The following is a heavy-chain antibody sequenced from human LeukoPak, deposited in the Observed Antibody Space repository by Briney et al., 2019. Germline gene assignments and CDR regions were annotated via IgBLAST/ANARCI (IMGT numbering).Heavy chain of an antibody. CDR1: GFTFSSYG. D-gene: IGHD3-9*01. CDR3: AKDLSYDILTGYHDY. J-gene: IGHJ4*02. CDR2: IRYDGSNK. V-gene: IGHV3-30*02. Sequence: GGSLRLSCAACGFTFSSYGMHWVRQAPGKGLEWVAFIRYDGSNKYYADSVKGRFTISRDNSKNTLYLQMNSLRAEDTAVYYCAKDLSYDILTGYHDYWGQGTLATVSS.